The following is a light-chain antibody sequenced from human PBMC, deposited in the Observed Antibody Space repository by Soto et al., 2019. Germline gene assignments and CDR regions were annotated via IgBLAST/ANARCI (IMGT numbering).Light chain of an antibody. V-gene: IGKV4-1*01. Sequence: DIVMTQSPDSLAVSLGERATINCKSSQSVLYSSNNKNYLAWYQQKPGQPPKLLIYWASTRESGVPDRFSGSGSGTDFTLTISSLPAEDVAVYYCQQYYSTPRTFGQGTKVDIK. CDR1: QSVLYSSNNKNY. CDR3: QQYYSTPRT. J-gene: IGKJ1*01. CDR2: WAS.